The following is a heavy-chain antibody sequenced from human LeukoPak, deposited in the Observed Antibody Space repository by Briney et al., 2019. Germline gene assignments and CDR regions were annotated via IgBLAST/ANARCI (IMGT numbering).Heavy chain of an antibody. CDR2: IFYSGTT. J-gene: IGHJ4*02. CDR1: GGSFSGYY. D-gene: IGHD3-9*01. Sequence: SETLSLTCAVYGGSFSGYYWSWIRQPPGKGLKWIGSIFYSGTTYYNPSLKSRVTISVDTSKNQFSLKLSSVTAADTAVYYCARLDSIQRPFDYWGQGTLVTVSS. CDR3: ARLDSIQRPFDY. V-gene: IGHV4-34*12.